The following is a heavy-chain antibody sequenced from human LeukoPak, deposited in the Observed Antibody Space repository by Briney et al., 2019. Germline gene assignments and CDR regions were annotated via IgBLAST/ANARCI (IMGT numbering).Heavy chain of an antibody. CDR2: IIPIFGTA. D-gene: IGHD6-13*01. J-gene: IGHJ4*02. V-gene: IGHV1-69*13. CDR1: GGTFSSYA. Sequence: SVKVSCKASGGTFSSYAISWVRQAPGQGLEWMGGIIPIFGTANYAQKFQGRVTITADESTSTAYMELSSLRSEDTAVYYCARSRVAAAHFDYWGQGTLVTVSS. CDR3: ARSRVAAAHFDY.